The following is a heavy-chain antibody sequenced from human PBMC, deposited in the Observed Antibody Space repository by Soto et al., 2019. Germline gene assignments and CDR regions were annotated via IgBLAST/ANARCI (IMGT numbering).Heavy chain of an antibody. Sequence: GASVKVSCKASGYTFTSYGISWVRQAPGQGLEWMGWISAYNGNTNYAQKLQGRVTITADESTSTAYMELSSLRSEDTAVYYCARGVPSRGYSYGYEFDYWGQGTLVTVSS. J-gene: IGHJ4*02. CDR3: ARGVPSRGYSYGYEFDY. D-gene: IGHD5-18*01. CDR2: ISAYNGNT. CDR1: GYTFTSYG. V-gene: IGHV1-18*01.